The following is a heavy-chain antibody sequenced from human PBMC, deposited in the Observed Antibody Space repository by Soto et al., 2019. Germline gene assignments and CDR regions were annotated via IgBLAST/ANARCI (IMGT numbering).Heavy chain of an antibody. CDR2: ISGSGFKT. CDR3: AKKQGVELVPLATVDWFDP. J-gene: IGHJ5*02. V-gene: IGHV3-23*01. CDR1: GFIFENFG. D-gene: IGHD1-26*01. Sequence: EVVLLESGGGLEQPGGSLRLSCAASGFIFENFGMRWVRQAPGKGLEWISSISGSGFKTYYADSVKGRFTISRDNSKSTVYLELNNLSAEDTAVYHCAKKQGVELVPLATVDWFDPWGQGSVVTVSS.